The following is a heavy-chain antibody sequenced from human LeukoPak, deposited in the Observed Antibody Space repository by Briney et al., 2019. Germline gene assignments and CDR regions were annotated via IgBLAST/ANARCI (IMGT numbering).Heavy chain of an antibody. CDR2: IVGDGSST. D-gene: IGHD3-10*01. V-gene: IGHV3-74*01. CDR3: AVGTMVRGVTLRY. J-gene: IGHJ4*02. CDR1: GFTFSNYW. Sequence: GGSLRLSCAASGFTFSNYWIHWVRQAPGKGLVWVSRIVGDGSSTNYADSVKGRLTVSRDNAKNTLYLQMNSLRADDTAVYYCAVGTMVRGVTLRYWGQGTLVTVSS.